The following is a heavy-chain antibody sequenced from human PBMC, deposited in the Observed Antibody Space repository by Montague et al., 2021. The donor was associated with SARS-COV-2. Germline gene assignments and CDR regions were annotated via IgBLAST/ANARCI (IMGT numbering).Heavy chain of an antibody. D-gene: IGHD2-2*03. CDR3: ARDWIRGIPDYFDY. J-gene: IGHJ4*02. CDR1: GFTFSNYP. Sequence: SLRLSCAASGFTFSNYPMHWVRQAPGRGLEWVAVISYDARNTFRADSVKGRFTISRDNSRDTLYLQMHSLRPEDTAVYYCARDWIRGIPDYFDYWGQGTLVTVSS. CDR2: ISYDARNT. V-gene: IGHV3-30*04.